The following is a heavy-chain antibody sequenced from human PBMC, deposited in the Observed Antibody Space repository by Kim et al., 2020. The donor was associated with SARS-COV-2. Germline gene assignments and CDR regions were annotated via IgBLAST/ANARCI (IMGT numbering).Heavy chain of an antibody. CDR3: AKESRYCSGGSCFGPGRDAFDI. J-gene: IGHJ3*02. Sequence: GGSLRLSCAASGFTFSSYGMHWVRQAPGKGLEWVAVIWYDGSNKYYADSVKGRFTISRDNSKNTLYLQMNSLRAEDTAVYYCAKESRYCSGGSCFGPGRDAFDIWGQGTMVTVSS. D-gene: IGHD2-15*01. CDR2: IWYDGSNK. CDR1: GFTFSSYG. V-gene: IGHV3-33*06.